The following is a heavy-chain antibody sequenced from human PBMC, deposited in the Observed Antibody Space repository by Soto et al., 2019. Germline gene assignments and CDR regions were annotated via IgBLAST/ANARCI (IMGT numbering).Heavy chain of an antibody. CDR1: GFTFSSYS. V-gene: IGHV3-21*01. D-gene: IGHD6-6*01. CDR3: ARVRGTTFEYSSSSSAFDI. CDR2: ISSSSSYI. Sequence: GGSLRLSCAASGFTFSSYSMNWVRQAPGKGLEWVSSISSSSSYIYYADSVKGRFTISRDNAKNSLYLQMNSLRAEDTAVYYCARVRGTTFEYSSSSSAFDIWGQGTMVTVSS. J-gene: IGHJ3*02.